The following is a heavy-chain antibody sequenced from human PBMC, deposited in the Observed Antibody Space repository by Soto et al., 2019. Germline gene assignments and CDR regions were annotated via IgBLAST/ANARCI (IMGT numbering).Heavy chain of an antibody. CDR2: FDPEDGET. CDR3: ATDARDYDILTGYPSVRFDP. CDR1: GYTLTELS. J-gene: IGHJ5*02. D-gene: IGHD3-9*01. V-gene: IGHV1-24*01. Sequence: ASVKVSCKVSGYTLTELSMHWVRQAPGKGLELMGGFDPEDGETIYAQKFQGRVTMTEDTSTDTAYMELSSLRSEDTAVYYCATDARDYDILTGYPSVRFDPWGQGTLVTVSS.